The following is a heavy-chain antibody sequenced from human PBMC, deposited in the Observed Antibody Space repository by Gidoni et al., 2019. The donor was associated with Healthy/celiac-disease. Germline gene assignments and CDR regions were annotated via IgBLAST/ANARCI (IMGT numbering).Heavy chain of an antibody. Sequence: EVQLVQSGAEVKKPGESLRISCKGSGYSFTSYWISWVRQMPGKGLEWMGRIDPSDSYTNYSPSFQGHVTISADKSISTAYLQWSSLKASDTAMYYCATSALAAAGVYYYYGMDVWGQGTTVTVSS. D-gene: IGHD6-13*01. V-gene: IGHV5-10-1*03. CDR2: IDPSDSYT. CDR1: GYSFTSYW. CDR3: ATSALAAAGVYYYYGMDV. J-gene: IGHJ6*02.